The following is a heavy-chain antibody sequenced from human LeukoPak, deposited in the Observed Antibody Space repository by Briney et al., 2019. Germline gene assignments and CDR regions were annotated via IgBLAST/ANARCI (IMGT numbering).Heavy chain of an antibody. V-gene: IGHV3-15*07. CDR1: GFAFSSTW. J-gene: IGHJ4*02. Sequence: PGGSLRLSCAASGFAFSSTWMNWVRQAPGKGLEWVGRIKATTDGGTIDYAAPVKGRFSIPRDDSKNTLYLQMNNLKIEDTAVYYCTTTRTYWGQGTLVTVSS. CDR3: TTTRTY. CDR2: IKATTDGGTI.